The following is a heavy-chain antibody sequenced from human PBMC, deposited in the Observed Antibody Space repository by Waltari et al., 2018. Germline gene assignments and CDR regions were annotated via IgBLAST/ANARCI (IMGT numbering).Heavy chain of an antibody. CDR1: GGSISSYY. V-gene: IGHV4-59*01. D-gene: IGHD3-9*01. CDR2: IYYSGST. Sequence: QVQLQESGPGLVKPSETLSLTCTVSGGSISSYYWSWIRQPPGKGLEWIGYIYYSGSTNYNPSLKSRVTISVDTSKNQFSLKLSSVTAADTAVYYCARGEDYDILTGYYRAFDIWGQGTMVTVSS. J-gene: IGHJ3*02. CDR3: ARGEDYDILTGYYRAFDI.